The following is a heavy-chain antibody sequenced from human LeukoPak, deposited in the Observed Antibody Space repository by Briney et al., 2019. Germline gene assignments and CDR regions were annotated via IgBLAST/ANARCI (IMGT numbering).Heavy chain of an antibody. CDR2: ISYDGSTK. V-gene: IGHV3-30*04. CDR1: GFTFSSYT. Sequence: GGSPRLSCAASGFTFSSYTMHWVRQAPGKGLEGVALISYDGSTKYYADSVRGRFTISRDNSKSTLYLQMNSLRTEDTAVYYCTKDFGSNCCAYLDFWGQGTLLTVSS. D-gene: IGHD2-2*01. J-gene: IGHJ4*02. CDR3: TKDFGSNCCAYLDF.